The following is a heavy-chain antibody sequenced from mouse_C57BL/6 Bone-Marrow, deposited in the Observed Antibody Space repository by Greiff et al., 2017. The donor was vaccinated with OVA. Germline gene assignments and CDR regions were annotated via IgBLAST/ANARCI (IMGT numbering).Heavy chain of an antibody. D-gene: IGHD2-1*01. Sequence: EVQLQQSGAELVRPGASVKLSCTASGFNIKDDYMHWVKQRPEQGLEWIGRIDPDNGDTEYASQFKGKATITADPSSNTAYLQLSSLTSEDTAVYYCTPYGTYLGWFAYWGQGTLVTVSA. CDR1: GFNIKDDY. CDR2: IDPDNGDT. V-gene: IGHV14-4*01. J-gene: IGHJ3*01. CDR3: TPYGTYLGWFAY.